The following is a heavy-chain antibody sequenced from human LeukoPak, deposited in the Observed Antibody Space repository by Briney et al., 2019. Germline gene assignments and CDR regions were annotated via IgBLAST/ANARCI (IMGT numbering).Heavy chain of an antibody. D-gene: IGHD3-10*01. CDR1: GASISSYY. CDR2: IYYSGST. CDR3: ARGGVWFGELLFDY. J-gene: IGHJ4*02. V-gene: IGHV4-59*12. Sequence: SETLSLTCAVSGASISSYYWSWIRQSPGKGLEWIGYIYYSGSTNYNPSLKSRVTISVDTSKNQFSLKLSSVTAADTAVYYCARGGVWFGELLFDYWGQGTLVTVSS.